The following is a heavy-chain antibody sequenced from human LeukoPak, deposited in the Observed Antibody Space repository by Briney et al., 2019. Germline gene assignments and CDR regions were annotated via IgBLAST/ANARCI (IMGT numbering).Heavy chain of an antibody. Sequence: ASVKVSCKAAGYTFTGYYMFWVRQAPGQGLEWMGRINPNSGGTNYAQKFQGRVTMTRDTSISTAYMELSRLRSDDTAVYYRARGYCSGGSCYSVENWFDPWGQGTLVTVSS. CDR3: ARGYCSGGSCYSVENWFDP. D-gene: IGHD2-15*01. J-gene: IGHJ5*02. CDR1: GYTFTGYY. V-gene: IGHV1-2*06. CDR2: INPNSGGT.